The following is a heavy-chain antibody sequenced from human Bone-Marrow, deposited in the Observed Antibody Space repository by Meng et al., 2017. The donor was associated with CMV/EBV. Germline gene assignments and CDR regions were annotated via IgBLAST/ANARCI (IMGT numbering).Heavy chain of an antibody. D-gene: IGHD6-13*01. CDR2: IKPDATET. V-gene: IGHV3-7*01. CDR1: GFPFSGYW. CDR3: ARQGGVAAAGLSF. Sequence: GGSLRLSCAASGFPFSGYWMTWIRQTPGKGLEWVANIKPDATETYYVDSVKGRFTISRDNAKNSLYLQMNSLRVEGTALYYCARQGGVAAAGLSFWGQGTLVTVSS. J-gene: IGHJ1*01.